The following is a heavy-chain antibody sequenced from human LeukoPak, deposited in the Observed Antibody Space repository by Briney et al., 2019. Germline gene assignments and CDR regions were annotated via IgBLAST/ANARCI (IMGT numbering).Heavy chain of an antibody. CDR2: ISYDGSNK. CDR1: GFTFSSYG. CDR3: AKDQIVFGAAVGNYFDY. J-gene: IGHJ4*02. V-gene: IGHV3-30*18. Sequence: GRSLRLSCAASGFTFSSYGMHWVRQAPGKGLEWVAVISYDGSNKYYADSVKGRFTISRDNSKNTLYLQMNSLRAEDTAVYYCAKDQIVFGAAVGNYFDYWGQGTLVTVSS. D-gene: IGHD6-13*01.